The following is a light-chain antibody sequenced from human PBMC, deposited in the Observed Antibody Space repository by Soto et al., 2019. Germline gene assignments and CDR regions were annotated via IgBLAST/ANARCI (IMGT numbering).Light chain of an antibody. J-gene: IGKJ1*01. CDR3: QQYVTSPWA. CDR1: QSVSSSF. CDR2: GAS. Sequence: EIVLTQSPGTLSLSPGERATLSCRASQSVSSSFLAWYQQKPGQAPRLLIYGASNRATGIPDRFSGSGSGTYFTLTISRREPEDFAVYYCQQYVTSPWAFGQGTKVAIE. V-gene: IGKV3-20*01.